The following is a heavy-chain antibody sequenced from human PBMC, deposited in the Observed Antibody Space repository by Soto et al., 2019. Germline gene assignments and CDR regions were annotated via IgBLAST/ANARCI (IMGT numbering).Heavy chain of an antibody. CDR2: IYYSGST. CDR3: AREGNMNVRGVIIIGGMDV. Sequence: PSETLSLTCTVSGGSISSGDYYWSWIRQPPGKGLEWIGYIYYSGSTYYNPSLKGRVTISVDTSKNQFSLKLSSVTAADTAVYYCAREGNMNVRGVIIIGGMDVWGQGTTLTVSS. D-gene: IGHD3-10*01. J-gene: IGHJ6*02. CDR1: GGSISSGDYY. V-gene: IGHV4-30-4*01.